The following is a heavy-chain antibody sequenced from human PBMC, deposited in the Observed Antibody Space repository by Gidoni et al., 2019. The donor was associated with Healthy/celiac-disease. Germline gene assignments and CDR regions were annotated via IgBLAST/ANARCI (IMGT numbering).Heavy chain of an antibody. J-gene: IGHJ3*02. CDR1: GYTFTGYY. V-gene: IGHV1-2*02. CDR2: INPNSGGT. Sequence: QVQLVQSGAEVKKPGASVKVSCKASGYTFTGYYMHWVRQAPGQGLEWMGWINPNSGGTNYAQKFQGRVTMTRDTSISTAYMELSRLRSDDTAVYYCARDLSGYCSGGSCYSTDAFDIWGQGTMVTVSS. CDR3: ARDLSGYCSGGSCYSTDAFDI. D-gene: IGHD2-15*01.